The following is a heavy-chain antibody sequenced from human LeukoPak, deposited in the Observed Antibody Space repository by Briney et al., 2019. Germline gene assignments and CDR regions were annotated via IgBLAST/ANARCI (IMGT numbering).Heavy chain of an antibody. V-gene: IGHV4-59*01. J-gene: IGHJ4*02. CDR3: AREVRYGTKSASFDY. Sequence: PSETLSLTCTVSGGSISSYYWSWIRQPPGKGLEWIGYIYYSGSTNYNPSLKSRVTISVDTSKNQFSLKLSSVTAADTAVYYCAREVRYGTKSASFDYWGQGTLVTVSS. CDR2: IYYSGST. CDR1: GGSISSYY. D-gene: IGHD1-14*01.